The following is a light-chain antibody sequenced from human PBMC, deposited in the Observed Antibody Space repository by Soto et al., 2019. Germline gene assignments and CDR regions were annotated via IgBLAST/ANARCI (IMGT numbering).Light chain of an antibody. Sequence: PPSVSGAPGQRVAISCTGSSSNIGAEYDVHWYQQLPGTAPKRLIYGDNNRPSGVPDRFSGSKSGTSASLAITGLQPEDEADYYCQSYGSSLTTFVFGTGTKVTVL. CDR2: GDN. CDR3: QSYGSSLTTFV. V-gene: IGLV1-40*01. CDR1: SSNIGAEYD. J-gene: IGLJ1*01.